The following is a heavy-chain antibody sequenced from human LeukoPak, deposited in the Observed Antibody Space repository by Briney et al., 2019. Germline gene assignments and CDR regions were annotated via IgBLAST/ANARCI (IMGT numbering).Heavy chain of an antibody. J-gene: IGHJ4*02. D-gene: IGHD3-3*01. Sequence: GGSLGLSCAASGFTFSSYSMTWVRRAPGKGLEWVSSMSSGSRYIYYADSVRGRFTISRDNAKNSLYLLMNSLRAEDTAVYYCARDRPTGASRLFVVQWGQGTLVTVSS. CDR2: MSSGSRYI. V-gene: IGHV3-21*01. CDR3: ARDRPTGASRLFVVQ. CDR1: GFTFSSYS.